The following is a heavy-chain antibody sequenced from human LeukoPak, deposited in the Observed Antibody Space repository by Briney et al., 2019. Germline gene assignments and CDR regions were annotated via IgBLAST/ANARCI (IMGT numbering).Heavy chain of an antibody. Sequence: SETLSLTCTVSGGSISRGGDYWTWIRQHPGKGLEWIGNTYYGGNTYYNPSLKSRGTISIDTSKNQFSLKLSSVTAADTAVYYCARNYASGNYFDFYYYNMDVWGQGTTVTVSS. CDR2: TYYGGNT. V-gene: IGHV4-31*03. J-gene: IGHJ6*02. D-gene: IGHD3-10*01. CDR1: GGSISRGGDY. CDR3: ARNYASGNYFDFYYYNMDV.